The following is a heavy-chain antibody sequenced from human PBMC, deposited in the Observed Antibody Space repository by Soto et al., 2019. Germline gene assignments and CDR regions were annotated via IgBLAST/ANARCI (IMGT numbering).Heavy chain of an antibody. Sequence: GGSMRLSCAASGFTFSSYAMTLVRQAPGKGLEWVSAISGSGGSTYYADSVKGRFTISRDNSKNTLYLQMNSLRAEDTAVYYCAVLRFFHSDYYGMAVWGQGPTVTVSS. CDR2: ISGSGGST. J-gene: IGHJ6*02. CDR3: AVLRFFHSDYYGMAV. D-gene: IGHD3-3*01. CDR1: GFTFSSYA. V-gene: IGHV3-23*01.